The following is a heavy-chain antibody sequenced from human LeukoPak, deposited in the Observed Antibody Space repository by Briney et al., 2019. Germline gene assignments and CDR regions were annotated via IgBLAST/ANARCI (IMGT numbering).Heavy chain of an antibody. CDR2: IIPIFGTA. Sequence: SVKVSCKASGGTFSSYAISWVRQAPGQGLEWMGGIIPIFGTANHAQKFQGRVTITADESTSTAYMELSSLRSEDTAVYYCARYGYSYGQDDFDYWGQGTLVTVSS. V-gene: IGHV1-69*01. D-gene: IGHD5-18*01. CDR1: GGTFSSYA. J-gene: IGHJ4*02. CDR3: ARYGYSYGQDDFDY.